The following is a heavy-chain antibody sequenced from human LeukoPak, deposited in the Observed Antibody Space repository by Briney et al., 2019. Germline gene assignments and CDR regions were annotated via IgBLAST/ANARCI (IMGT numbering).Heavy chain of an antibody. V-gene: IGHV4-61*01. CDR3: ARAGYYYDSTRAFDI. CDR2: IYYSGST. Sequence: PSETLSLTCTVSGGSISSSSYYWSWTRQPPGKGLEWIGYIYYSGSTNYNPSLKSRVTISVDTSKNQFSLKLSSVTAADTAVYYCARAGYYYDSTRAFDIWGQGTMVTVSS. J-gene: IGHJ3*02. CDR1: GGSISSSSYY. D-gene: IGHD3-22*01.